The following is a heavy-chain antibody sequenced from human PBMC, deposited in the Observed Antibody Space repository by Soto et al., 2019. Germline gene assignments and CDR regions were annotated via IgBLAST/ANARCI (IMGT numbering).Heavy chain of an antibody. Sequence: SETLSLTCNVSGGSIIDYYWTWIRQPPGKGLEWIGYVSYSGSTNYNPSLKSRVTISADPSKNQFSLKLSSVTAADTAVYFCARAGRSGYYYYYGMDVWGQGTTVTVS. CDR2: VSYSGST. D-gene: IGHD3-10*01. CDR1: GGSIIDYY. J-gene: IGHJ6*02. CDR3: ARAGRSGYYYYYGMDV. V-gene: IGHV4-59*01.